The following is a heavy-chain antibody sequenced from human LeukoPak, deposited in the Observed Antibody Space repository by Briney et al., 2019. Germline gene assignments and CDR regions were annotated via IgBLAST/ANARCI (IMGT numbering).Heavy chain of an antibody. D-gene: IGHD2-2*01. CDR2: INPNSGGT. V-gene: IGHV1-2*02. CDR3: TSDFPQNMGAQLLLLDP. CDR1: GSTGTGYN. Sequence: GSSVTVSCKASGSTGTGYNMRLVRQAPGQGLEWMGWINPNSGGTNYAQKFQDRVTMTRDTSITTVYMELCRLRSDDTAVYCCTSDFPQNMGAQLLLLDPWGQGTLVNGSS. J-gene: IGHJ5*02.